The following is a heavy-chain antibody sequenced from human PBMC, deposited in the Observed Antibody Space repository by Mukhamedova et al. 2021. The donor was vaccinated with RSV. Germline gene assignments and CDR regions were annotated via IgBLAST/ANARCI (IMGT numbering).Heavy chain of an antibody. CDR3: ASSCSCGSCYSSSWDWFDP. J-gene: IGHJ5*02. D-gene: IGHD2-15*01. Sequence: VRQAPGQGLEWMGGIIPTFGTANYAQKFQGRVTITADESTSTAYMELSSLRSEDTAVQYCASSCSCGSCYSSSWDWFDPWGQGTL. V-gene: IGHV1-69*01. CDR2: IIPTFGTA.